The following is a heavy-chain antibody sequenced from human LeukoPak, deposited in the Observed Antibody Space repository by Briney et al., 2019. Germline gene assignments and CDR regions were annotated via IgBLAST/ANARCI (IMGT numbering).Heavy chain of an antibody. CDR1: GGSFSGYY. V-gene: IGHV4-34*01. CDR3: ARTREEQLEYRYYYYMDV. Sequence: SETLSLTCAVYGGSFSGYYWSWIRQPPGKGLEWIGEINHSGSTNYNPSLKSRVTMSVDTSKNQFSLKLSSVTALDTAVYYCARTREEQLEYRYYYYMDVWGKGTTVTVSS. CDR2: INHSGST. D-gene: IGHD6-6*01. J-gene: IGHJ6*03.